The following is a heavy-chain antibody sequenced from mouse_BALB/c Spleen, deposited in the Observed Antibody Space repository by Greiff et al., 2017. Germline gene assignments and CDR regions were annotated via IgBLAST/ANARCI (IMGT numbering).Heavy chain of an antibody. J-gene: IGHJ4*01. V-gene: IGHV5-6-5*01. D-gene: IGHD2-4*01. CDR1: GFTFSSYA. CDR3: ARGGGLRRDAMDY. CDR2: ISSGGST. Sequence: EVMLVESGGGLVKPGGSLKLSCAASGFTFSSYAMSWVRQTPEKRLEWVASISSGGSTYYPDSVKGRFTISRDNARNILYLQMSSLRSEDTAMYYCARGGGLRRDAMDYWGQGTSVTVSS.